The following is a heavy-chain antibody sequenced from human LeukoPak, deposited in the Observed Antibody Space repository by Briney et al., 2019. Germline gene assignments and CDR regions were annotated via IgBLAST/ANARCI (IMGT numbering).Heavy chain of an antibody. CDR1: GFTFSSYD. Sequence: GGSLRLSCAASGFTFSSYDMHWVRQAPGEGLEWVGGISRGGSFQNYADSVKGRFAISRDNSKNTMYVQVNSLGSEDTAVYYCAREKVGAGSAFDVWGQGTMVTVSS. CDR3: AREKVGAGSAFDV. J-gene: IGHJ3*01. D-gene: IGHD3-10*01. V-gene: IGHV3-30*09. CDR2: ISRGGSFQ.